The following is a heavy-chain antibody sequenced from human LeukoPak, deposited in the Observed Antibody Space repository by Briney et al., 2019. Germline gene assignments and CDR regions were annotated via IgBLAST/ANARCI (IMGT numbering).Heavy chain of an antibody. D-gene: IGHD2-2*02. CDR2: IYHSGST. V-gene: IGHV4-4*02. CDR3: ARVYCSSTSCYTFDY. CDR1: GGSISSSNW. J-gene: IGHJ4*02. Sequence: SGTLSLTCAVSGGSISSSNWWSWVRQPPGKGLEWIGEIYHSGSTNYNPSLKSRVTISVDKSKNQSSLKLSSVTAADTAVYYCARVYCSSTSCYTFDYWGQGTLVTVFS.